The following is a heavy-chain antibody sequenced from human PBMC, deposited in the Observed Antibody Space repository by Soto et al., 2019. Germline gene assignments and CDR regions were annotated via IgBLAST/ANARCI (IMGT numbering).Heavy chain of an antibody. CDR3: ARGGKRQLIRSYYYGLDV. D-gene: IGHD6-13*01. CDR1: GESFTDYH. CDR2: IHHSGST. J-gene: IGHJ6*02. Sequence: QVQLQQWGAGLLKPSETLSLTCAVYGESFTDYHWNWIRQPPEKGLEWIGEIHHSGSTTYNPSLKSRVTISVDTSKKQFSLKLSSVTAADTAVYYCARGGKRQLIRSYYYGLDVWGQGTTVTVSS. V-gene: IGHV4-34*02.